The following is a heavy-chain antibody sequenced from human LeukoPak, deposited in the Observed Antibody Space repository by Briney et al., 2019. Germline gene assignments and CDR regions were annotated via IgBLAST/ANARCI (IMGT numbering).Heavy chain of an antibody. J-gene: IGHJ4*02. CDR2: INPNSGGT. CDR3: ARVDCSGGSCFPFDY. D-gene: IGHD2-15*01. CDR1: GYTFTGYY. Sequence: ASVKVSCKASGYTFTGYYMHWVRQVPGQGLEWMGWINPNSGGTNYAQKFQGRVTMTRDTSISTAYMELSRLRSDDTAVYYCARVDCSGGSCFPFDYWGQGTLVTVSS. V-gene: IGHV1-2*02.